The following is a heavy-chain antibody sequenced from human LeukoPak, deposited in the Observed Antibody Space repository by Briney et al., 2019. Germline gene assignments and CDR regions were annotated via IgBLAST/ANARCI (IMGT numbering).Heavy chain of an antibody. CDR1: GGSISTYY. D-gene: IGHD1-14*01. CDR3: ARHRNLLVLTPFDY. J-gene: IGHJ4*02. CDR2: IYTSGTT. Sequence: SETLSLTCTVSGGSISTYYWSWIRQPPGKGLEWIGHIYTSGTTIYNPSLKSRVTISVDTSKNQFSLKLNSVTAADTAVYYCARHRNLLVLTPFDYWSQGTLVTVSS. V-gene: IGHV4-4*09.